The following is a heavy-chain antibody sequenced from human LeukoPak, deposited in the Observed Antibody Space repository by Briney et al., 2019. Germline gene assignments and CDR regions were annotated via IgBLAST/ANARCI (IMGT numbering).Heavy chain of an antibody. CDR2: INHSGST. CDR3: ARGSVVVDPFDY. V-gene: IGHV4-34*01. CDR1: GGSFSGYY. J-gene: IGHJ4*02. D-gene: IGHD2-15*01. Sequence: PSETLSLTCAVYGGSFSGYYWSWIRQPPGKGLEWIGEINHSGSTNYNPSLKSRVTISVDTSKNQFSLKLSSVTAADTAVYYCARGSVVVDPFDYWGQGTLVTVSS.